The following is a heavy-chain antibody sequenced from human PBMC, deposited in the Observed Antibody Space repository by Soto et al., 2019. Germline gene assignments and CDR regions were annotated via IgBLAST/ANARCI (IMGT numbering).Heavy chain of an antibody. V-gene: IGHV3-23*01. CDR3: AKHYYDSSGYYDHYYYYYYGMDV. CDR1: GFTVSSNY. Sequence: GGSLRLSCAASGFTVSSNYMNWVRQAPGKGLEWVSAISGSGGSTYYADSVKGRFTISRDNSKNTLYLQMNSLRAEDTAVYYCAKHYYDSSGYYDHYYYYYYGMDVWGQGTTVTVSS. CDR2: ISGSGGST. D-gene: IGHD3-22*01. J-gene: IGHJ6*02.